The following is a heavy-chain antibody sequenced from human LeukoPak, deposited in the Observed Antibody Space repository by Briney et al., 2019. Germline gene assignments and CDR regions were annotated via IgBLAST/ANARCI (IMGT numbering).Heavy chain of an antibody. J-gene: IGHJ4*02. D-gene: IGHD3-9*01. Sequence: GGSLRLSCAASGFTFSSYWMSWVRQAPGKGLEWVASIKQDGSEKYYVDSVKGRFTISRDNAKNSLYLQMNSLRAEDTAVYYCARVELRYFDWSRYFDYWGQGTLVTVSS. V-gene: IGHV3-7*03. CDR1: GFTFSSYW. CDR2: IKQDGSEK. CDR3: ARVELRYFDWSRYFDY.